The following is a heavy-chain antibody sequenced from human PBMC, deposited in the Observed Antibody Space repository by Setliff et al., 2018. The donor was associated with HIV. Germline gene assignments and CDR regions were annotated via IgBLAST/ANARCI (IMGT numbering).Heavy chain of an antibody. CDR2: INHSGST. J-gene: IGHJ3*02. V-gene: IGHV4-34*01. D-gene: IGHD2-21*01. Sequence: KTSETLSLTCAVYGGSFSGYYWSWIRQPPGKGLEWIGEINHSGSTNYNPPLKSRVTISVDTSKNQFSLKLSSVTAADTAVYYCARGIKVKNDAFDIWGQGTMVTVSS. CDR3: ARGIKVKNDAFDI. CDR1: GGSFSGYY.